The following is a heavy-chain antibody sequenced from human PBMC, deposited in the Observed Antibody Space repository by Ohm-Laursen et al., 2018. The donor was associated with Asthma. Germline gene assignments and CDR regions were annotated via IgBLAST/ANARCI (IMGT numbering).Heavy chain of an antibody. CDR2: ISGSGGST. Sequence: SLRLSCAASGFTFSSYAMSWVRQAPGKGLEWVSAISGSGGSTYYADSVKGRFTISRDNSKNTLYLQMNSLRAEDTAVYYCAKTVGYSSSWNRQSPFDYWGQGTPVTVSS. V-gene: IGHV3-23*01. D-gene: IGHD6-13*01. J-gene: IGHJ4*02. CDR3: AKTVGYSSSWNRQSPFDY. CDR1: GFTFSSYA.